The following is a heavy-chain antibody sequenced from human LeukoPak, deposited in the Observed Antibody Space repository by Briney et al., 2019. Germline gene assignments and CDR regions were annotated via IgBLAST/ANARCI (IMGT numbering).Heavy chain of an antibody. J-gene: IGHJ3*02. CDR3: AAEYYDILTGYYRVRAFDI. Sequence: SETLSLTCAVSGYSISSGYYWGWSRQPPGTGLEWIGSIYHSGSTYYNPSLKSRVTISVDTSKNQFSLKLSPVTAADTAVYYCAAEYYDILTGYYRVRAFDIWGQGTMVTVSS. V-gene: IGHV4-38-2*01. CDR2: IYHSGST. CDR1: GYSISSGYY. D-gene: IGHD3-9*01.